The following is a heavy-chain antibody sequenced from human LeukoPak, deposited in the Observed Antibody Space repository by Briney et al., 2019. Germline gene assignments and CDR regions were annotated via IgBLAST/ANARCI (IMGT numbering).Heavy chain of an antibody. J-gene: IGHJ6*02. Sequence: ASVEVSCKASGYAFTSYGMRWVRQAPGQGLEWMGWVSAYNGNTNYAQKLQGRVTMTTDTSTSTAYMELRSLRSDDTAVYYCAREVGRYDSSGYLYYYYGMDVWGQGTTVTVSS. D-gene: IGHD3-22*01. V-gene: IGHV1-18*01. CDR3: AREVGRYDSSGYLYYYYGMDV. CDR2: VSAYNGNT. CDR1: GYAFTSYG.